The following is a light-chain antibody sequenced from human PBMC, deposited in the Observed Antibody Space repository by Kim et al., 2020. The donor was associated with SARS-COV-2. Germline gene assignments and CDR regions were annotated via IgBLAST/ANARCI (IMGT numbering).Light chain of an antibody. J-gene: IGKJ2*01. CDR1: QSVSSY. V-gene: IGKV3-11*01. Sequence: LSLSPGESATLSCRARQSVSSYLAWYQQKPGQAPRLLIYDASNRATGIPARFSGSGSGTDFTLTISSLEPEDFAVYYCQQRSNWYTFGQGTKLEI. CDR2: DAS. CDR3: QQRSNWYT.